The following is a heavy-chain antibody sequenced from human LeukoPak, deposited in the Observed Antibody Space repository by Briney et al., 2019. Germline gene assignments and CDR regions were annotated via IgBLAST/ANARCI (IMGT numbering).Heavy chain of an antibody. J-gene: IGHJ4*02. D-gene: IGHD5-18*01. CDR2: IKQDGSEK. Sequence: GGSLRLSCAASGFTFSSYWMSWVRQAPGKGLEWVANIKQDGSEKYYVDSVKGRFTISRDNAKNSLYLQMDSLRAEDTAVYYCAKDLREYGYSYGHYWGQGTLVTVSS. CDR1: GFTFSSYW. CDR3: AKDLREYGYSYGHY. V-gene: IGHV3-7*01.